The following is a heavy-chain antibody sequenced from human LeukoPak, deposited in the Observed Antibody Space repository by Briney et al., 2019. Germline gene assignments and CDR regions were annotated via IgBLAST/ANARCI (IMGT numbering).Heavy chain of an antibody. CDR2: IYSSGST. D-gene: IGHD3-3*01. J-gene: IGHJ4*02. CDR1: GGSISSSSYY. V-gene: IGHV4-39*01. CDR3: ARHGVTSSGYYWD. Sequence: KPSETLSLTCTVSGGSISSSSYYWGWIRQPPGKGLGWIGSIYSSGSTYYNPSLKSRVTISIDTSKNQVSLKLSSVTAADTAVYYCARHGVTSSGYYWDWGQGTLVTVSS.